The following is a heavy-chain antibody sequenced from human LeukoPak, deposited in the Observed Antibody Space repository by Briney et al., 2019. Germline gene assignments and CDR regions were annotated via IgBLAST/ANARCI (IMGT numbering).Heavy chain of an antibody. CDR2: IIPILGIA. D-gene: IGHD3-10*01. CDR1: GGTFSSYA. Sequence: GASVKVSCKASGGTFSSYAISWVRQAPGQGLEWMGRIIPILGIANYAQKFQGRVTITADKSTSTAYMELSSLRSEDTAVYYCARSLVRGVIGDAFDIWGQGTMVTVSS. J-gene: IGHJ3*02. CDR3: ARSLVRGVIGDAFDI. V-gene: IGHV1-69*04.